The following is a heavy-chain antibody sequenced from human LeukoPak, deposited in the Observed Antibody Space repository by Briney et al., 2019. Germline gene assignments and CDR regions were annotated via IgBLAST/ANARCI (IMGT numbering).Heavy chain of an antibody. CDR2: MNPNSGNT. CDR3: ASSGYSGYDWGY. CDR1: GYTFTSYD. J-gene: IGHJ4*02. Sequence: GASVKVSCKASGYTFTSYDINWVRQATGQGLERMGWMNPNSGNTGYAQKFQGRVTMTRNTSISTAYMELSSLRSEDTAVYYCASSGYSGYDWGYWGQGTLVTVSS. V-gene: IGHV1-8*01. D-gene: IGHD5-12*01.